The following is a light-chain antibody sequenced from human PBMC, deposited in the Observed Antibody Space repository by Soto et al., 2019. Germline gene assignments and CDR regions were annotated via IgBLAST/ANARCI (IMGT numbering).Light chain of an antibody. J-gene: IGLJ1*01. CDR1: SGINVGTYR. V-gene: IGLV5-45*02. CDR2: YRSDSDN. CDR3: MIWHSSAYV. Sequence: QLVLTQPSSLSASPGASASLTCTLRSGINVGTYRIYWYQQKPGSPPQYLLRYRSDSDNQQGSGVPSRFSGSKDASANAGILVISGLQSEDEADYYCMIWHSSAYVFGTGTKLTVL.